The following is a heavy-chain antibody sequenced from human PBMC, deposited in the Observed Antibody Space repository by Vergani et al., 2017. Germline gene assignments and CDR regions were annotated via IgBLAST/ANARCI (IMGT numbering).Heavy chain of an antibody. CDR2: INPNSGGT. CDR1: GYTFTGYY. Sequence: QVQLVQSGAEVKKPGASVKVSCKASGYTFTGYYMHWVRQAPGQGLEWMGWINPNSGGTNYAQKFQGRVTMTRDTSISTAYMELRSLRSDDTAVYYCARDGDGASVAGPGYYYYYGMDVWGQGTTVTVSS. D-gene: IGHD6-19*01. V-gene: IGHV1-2*02. J-gene: IGHJ6*02. CDR3: ARDGDGASVAGPGYYYYYGMDV.